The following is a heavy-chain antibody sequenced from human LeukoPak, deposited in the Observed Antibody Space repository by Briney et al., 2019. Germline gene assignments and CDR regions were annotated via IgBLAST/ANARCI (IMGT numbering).Heavy chain of an antibody. V-gene: IGHV1-2*02. J-gene: IGHJ4*02. CDR1: GYTFTGYY. Sequence: ASVKVSCKASGYTFTGYYMHWVRQAPGQGLEWMGWINPNSGGTNYAQKFQGRVTMTRDTSISTAYMEQSRLRSDDTAVYYCAKNRGGIAAAIEHWGQGTLVTVSS. D-gene: IGHD6-13*01. CDR3: AKNRGGIAAAIEH. CDR2: INPNSGGT.